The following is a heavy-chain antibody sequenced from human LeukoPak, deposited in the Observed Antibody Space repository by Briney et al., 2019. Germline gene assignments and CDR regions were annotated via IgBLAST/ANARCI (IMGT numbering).Heavy chain of an antibody. CDR2: IYTSGST. V-gene: IGHV4-59*10. CDR3: ARGGPYCSGGGCYSRTSNWFDP. Sequence: SETLSLTRAVYGGSFSGYYWSWIRQPAGKGLEWIGHIYTSGSTNYNPSLKSRVTISVDTSKNQFSLKLSSVTATDTAVYYCARGGPYCSGGGCYSRTSNWFDPWGQGTLVTVSS. CDR1: GGSFSGYY. J-gene: IGHJ5*02. D-gene: IGHD2-15*01.